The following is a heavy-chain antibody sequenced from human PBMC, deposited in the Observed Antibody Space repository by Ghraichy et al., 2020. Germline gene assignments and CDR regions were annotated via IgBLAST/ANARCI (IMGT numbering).Heavy chain of an antibody. CDR1: GFTFSSYS. J-gene: IGHJ3*02. CDR3: ARDWSVGLEFDI. V-gene: IGHV3-21*01. D-gene: IGHD1-1*01. CDR2: ISSSSSYI. Sequence: GGSLRLSCAASGFTFSSYSMNWVRQAPGKGLEWVSSISSSSSYIYYADSVKGRFTISRDNAKNSLYLQMNSLRAEDTAVYYCARDWSVGLEFDIWGQGTMVTVSS.